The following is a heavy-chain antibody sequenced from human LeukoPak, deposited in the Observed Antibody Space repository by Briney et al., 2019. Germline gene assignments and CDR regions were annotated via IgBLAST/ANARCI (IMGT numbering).Heavy chain of an antibody. Sequence: GGSLRLSCAASGFTFSSHAMSWVRQAPGKGLEWVSSISETGGSTYYADSVKGRLTISRDNFKNTLYLQLNSLRAEDTALYYYAKDPVSIGPAFALWGPGTMVTVSS. CDR3: AKDPVSIGPAFAL. D-gene: IGHD2-21*01. J-gene: IGHJ3*01. V-gene: IGHV3-23*01. CDR2: ISETGGST. CDR1: GFTFSSHA.